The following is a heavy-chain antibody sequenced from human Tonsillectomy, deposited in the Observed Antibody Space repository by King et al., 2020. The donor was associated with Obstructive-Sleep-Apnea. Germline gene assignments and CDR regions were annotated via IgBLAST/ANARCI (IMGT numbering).Heavy chain of an antibody. J-gene: IGHJ4*02. CDR1: GFTFTSFG. CDR3: ARDLQQLIHDY. CDR2: ISGYNGNT. Sequence: VQLVESGAEVRKPGASVKVSCKTSGFTFTSFGISWLRQAPGQGLEWMGWISGYNGNTNYGQKAQDRLTLTTDTSTSTVYMELRSLRSDDTAVYYCARDLQQLIHDYWGQGTLVTVSS. D-gene: IGHD6-13*01. V-gene: IGHV1-18*01.